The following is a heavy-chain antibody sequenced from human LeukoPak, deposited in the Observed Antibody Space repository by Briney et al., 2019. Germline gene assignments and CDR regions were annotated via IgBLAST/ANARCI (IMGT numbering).Heavy chain of an antibody. CDR1: GFTFNNFG. D-gene: IGHD3-22*01. CDR3: AKEGDNYDTSGYFAY. Sequence: PGGSLRLSCAASGFTFNNFGMNWVRQAPGKGLEWVSGISGSAGSTYYGDSVKGRFTISRDTSKNTLYLQMNSLRAEDTAVYYCAKEGDNYDTSGYFAYWGQGTLVTVSS. J-gene: IGHJ4*02. V-gene: IGHV3-23*01. CDR2: ISGSAGST.